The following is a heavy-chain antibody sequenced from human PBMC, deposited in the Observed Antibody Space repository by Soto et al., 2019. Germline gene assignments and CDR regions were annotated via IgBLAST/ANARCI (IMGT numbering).Heavy chain of an antibody. CDR3: ARVRRGYCSGGSCYRHYYYGMDV. Sequence: QVQLQQWGAGLLKPSETLSLTCAVYGGSFSGYYWSWIRQPPGKGLEWIGEINHSGSTNYNPSLKSXXXISVDTSKNQXXLXLXXVTAADTAVYYCARVRRGYCSGGSCYRHYYYGMDVWGQGTTVTVSS. CDR2: INHSGST. D-gene: IGHD2-15*01. V-gene: IGHV4-34*01. J-gene: IGHJ6*02. CDR1: GGSFSGYY.